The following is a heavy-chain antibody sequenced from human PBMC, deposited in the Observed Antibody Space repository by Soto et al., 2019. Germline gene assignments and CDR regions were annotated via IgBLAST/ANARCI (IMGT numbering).Heavy chain of an antibody. CDR1: GGSFSGYY. V-gene: IGHV4-34*01. Sequence: SETLSLTCAVYGGSFSGYYWNWIRQSPGKGLEWIGEINYRGSTNSNPSLKSRVTISVDTSKNQFSLKLSSVTAADTAVYYCARSGKQQRPLGLXYWGQGTLVTVSS. J-gene: IGHJ4*02. D-gene: IGHD6-13*01. CDR3: ARSGKQQRPLGLXY. CDR2: INYRGST.